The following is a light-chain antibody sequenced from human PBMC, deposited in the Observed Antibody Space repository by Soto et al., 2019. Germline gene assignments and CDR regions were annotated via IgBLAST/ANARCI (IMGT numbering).Light chain of an antibody. Sequence: EIVLTQSPGTLSLSPGERATLSCRASQSVRSNFLAWYQEKPGQAPRLLIYGASSRATGIPDRFSGSGSGTDFTLTLSRLEPEDFAVYYCRQYCYSPGFAFGGGTKVEIK. V-gene: IGKV3-20*01. J-gene: IGKJ4*01. CDR1: QSVRSNF. CDR3: RQYCYSPGFA. CDR2: GAS.